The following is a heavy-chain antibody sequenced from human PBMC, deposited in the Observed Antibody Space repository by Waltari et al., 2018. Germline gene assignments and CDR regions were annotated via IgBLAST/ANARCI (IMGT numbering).Heavy chain of an antibody. D-gene: IGHD3-9*01. CDR3: ARHFILTGFYYFDY. Sequence: QLHLQESGPGLVTPSETLSLTCTVSGGSITSSNPYWGWVRLSPGKGLQWIGSIWSRGSTWYNPSLKSRVTMSVDTSKNQFSLEMTSVTAADTALYYCARHFILTGFYYFDYWGQGTQVTASS. CDR1: GGSITSSNPY. CDR2: IWSRGST. J-gene: IGHJ4*02. V-gene: IGHV4-39*01.